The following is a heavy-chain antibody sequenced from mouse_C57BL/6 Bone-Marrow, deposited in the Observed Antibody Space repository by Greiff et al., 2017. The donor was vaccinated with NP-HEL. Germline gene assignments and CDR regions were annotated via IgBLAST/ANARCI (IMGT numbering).Heavy chain of an antibody. CDR2: IWTGGGT. J-gene: IGHJ2*01. CDR3: ARNHYGNYGLYYFDY. V-gene: IGHV2-9-1*01. Sequence: VQLVESGPGLVAPSQSLSITCTVSGFSLTSYAISWVRQPPGKGLEWLGVIWTGGGTNYNSALKSRLSISKDNSKSQVFLKMNSLQTDDTARYYCARNHYGNYGLYYFDYWGQGTTLTVSS. CDR1: GFSLTSYA. D-gene: IGHD2-1*01.